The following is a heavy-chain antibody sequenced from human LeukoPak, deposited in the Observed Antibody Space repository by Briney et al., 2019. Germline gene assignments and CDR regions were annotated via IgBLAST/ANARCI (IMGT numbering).Heavy chain of an antibody. CDR1: GGSISSYY. J-gene: IGHJ6*03. V-gene: IGHV4-4*07. Sequence: KPSETLSLTCTVSGGSISSYYWSWIRQPAGKGLEWIGRIYTSGSTNYNPSLKSRVTMSVDTSKNQFSLKLSSVTAAATAVYYCARETVVAAIVTYYYYYYMDVWGKGTTVTVSS. CDR2: IYTSGST. D-gene: IGHD2-15*01. CDR3: ARETVVAAIVTYYYYYYMDV.